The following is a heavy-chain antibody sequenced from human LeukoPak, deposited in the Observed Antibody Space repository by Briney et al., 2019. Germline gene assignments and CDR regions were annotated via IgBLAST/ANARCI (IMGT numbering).Heavy chain of an antibody. Sequence: GGSLRLSCAASGLTFGSSVMSWVRQAPGKGLEWLSTITVGGDDTYYADSVKGRFTISRDNSKNALYLQMNSLRAEDTAVYYCARGSLRFLEWLPNWFDPWGQGTLVTFSS. D-gene: IGHD3-3*01. V-gene: IGHV3-23*01. CDR3: ARGSLRFLEWLPNWFDP. J-gene: IGHJ5*02. CDR1: GLTFGSSV. CDR2: ITVGGDDT.